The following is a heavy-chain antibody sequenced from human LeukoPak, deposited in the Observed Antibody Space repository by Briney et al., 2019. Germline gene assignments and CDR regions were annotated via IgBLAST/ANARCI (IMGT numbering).Heavy chain of an antibody. CDR1: GGSISNYH. CDR2: IYCSGST. Sequence: SETLSLTCTVSGGSISNYHWTWIRQSPGKGLEWIGHIYCSGSTNYNPSVKSRVTILVDTSKNQFSLKLSSVTAADTAVYYCARGDWTFDCWGQETLVTVSS. V-gene: IGHV4-59*01. D-gene: IGHD1-1*01. CDR3: ARGDWTFDC. J-gene: IGHJ4*02.